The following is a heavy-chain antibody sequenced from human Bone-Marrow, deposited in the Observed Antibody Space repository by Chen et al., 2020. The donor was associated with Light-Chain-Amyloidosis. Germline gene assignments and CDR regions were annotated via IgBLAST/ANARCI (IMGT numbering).Heavy chain of an antibody. CDR3: ARRRDGYNFDY. D-gene: IGHD5-12*01. V-gene: IGHV5-51*01. CDR2: ICPEDSDA. J-gene: IGHJ4*02. Sequence: EVQLEQSGPEVKKPGESLKISCKGSGYTFPNYWIGWVRQMPGKGLEWMGVICPEDSDARYSPSLEGQVTISADKAITTAYLQWRSLKASDTAMYYCARRRDGYNFDYWGQGTLVTVSS. CDR1: GYTFPNYW.